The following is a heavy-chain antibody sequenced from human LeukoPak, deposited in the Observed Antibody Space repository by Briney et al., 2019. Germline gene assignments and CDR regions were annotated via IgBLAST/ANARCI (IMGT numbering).Heavy chain of an antibody. D-gene: IGHD1-1*01. Sequence: QPGGSLRLSCAASGFAFSSFWMHWVRQAPGKGLVWVSRVSDDGSTTTYADSVKGRFTISRDNAKSTLYLQMNSLRPEDTAVYYCVRHNAARAFDIWGQGTMVIVSS. CDR2: VSDDGSTT. CDR3: VRHNAARAFDI. J-gene: IGHJ3*02. CDR1: GFAFSSFW. V-gene: IGHV3-74*03.